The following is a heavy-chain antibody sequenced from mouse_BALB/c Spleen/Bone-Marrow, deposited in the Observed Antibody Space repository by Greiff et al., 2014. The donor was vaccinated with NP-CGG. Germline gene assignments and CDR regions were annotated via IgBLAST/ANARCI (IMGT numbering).Heavy chain of an antibody. Sequence: VHLVESGPGLVAPSQSLSITCTVSGFSLTGYGVNWVRQPPGKGLEWLGMIWGDGSTDYTSVLKSRLNISKDNSKSQVFLKMNSLQTDDTARYYCARSFTTVVATPFDYWCQGTTLTVSS. J-gene: IGHJ2*01. D-gene: IGHD1-1*01. CDR1: GFSLTGYG. V-gene: IGHV2-6-7*01. CDR2: IWGDGST. CDR3: ARSFTTVVATPFDY.